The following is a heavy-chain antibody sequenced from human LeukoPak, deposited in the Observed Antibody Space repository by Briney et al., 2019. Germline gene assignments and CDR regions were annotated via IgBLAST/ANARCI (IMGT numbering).Heavy chain of an antibody. Sequence: ASVKVSCKASGGTFSSYAISWVRQAPGQGLEWMGWISAYNGNTNYAQKPQGRVTMTTDTSTSTAYMELRSLRSDDTAVYYCARALHIVVVTAIHAAFDIWGQGTMVSVSS. V-gene: IGHV1-18*01. CDR1: GGTFSSYA. J-gene: IGHJ3*02. CDR3: ARALHIVVVTAIHAAFDI. D-gene: IGHD2-21*02. CDR2: ISAYNGNT.